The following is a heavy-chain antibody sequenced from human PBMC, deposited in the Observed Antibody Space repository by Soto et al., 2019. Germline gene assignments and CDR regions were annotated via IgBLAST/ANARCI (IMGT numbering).Heavy chain of an antibody. CDR1: GFQYNHPW. J-gene: IGHJ4*02. D-gene: IGHD3-16*01. Sequence: EAQLVESGGGLVKPGGSLRLTCVGSGFQYNHPWMTWVRQAPGKGPEWVGRIKSITDGGTTDYGAPVKGRFTISRDASKNAVYLQMNSLKTEDTAMYYCTTDVPFTGGGAFAYWGQGTLVTVSS. CDR3: TTDVPFTGGGAFAY. V-gene: IGHV3-15*01. CDR2: IKSITDGGTT.